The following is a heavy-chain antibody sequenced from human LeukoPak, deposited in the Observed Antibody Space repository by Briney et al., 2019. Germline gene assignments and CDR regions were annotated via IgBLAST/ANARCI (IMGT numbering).Heavy chain of an antibody. D-gene: IGHD2-2*01. Sequence: GGSLRLSCAASGFTFSSYWMHWVRHAPGKGLVWVSRINTDGSSTSYADSVKGRFTISRDNAKNTLYLQMNSLRAEDTAVYYCAREIPGAMTAFDIWGQGTMVTVSS. J-gene: IGHJ3*02. V-gene: IGHV3-74*01. CDR1: GFTFSSYW. CDR3: AREIPGAMTAFDI. CDR2: INTDGSST.